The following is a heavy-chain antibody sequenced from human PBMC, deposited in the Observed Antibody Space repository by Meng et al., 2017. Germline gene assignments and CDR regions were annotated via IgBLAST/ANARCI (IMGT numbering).Heavy chain of an antibody. CDR3: ARHILWFGELYYFDY. J-gene: IGHJ4*02. V-gene: IGHV4-34*01. D-gene: IGHD3-10*01. Sequence: SETLSLTCAVYGGSFSGYYWSWIRQPPGKGLEWIGEINHSGSTNYNPSLKSRVTISVDTSKNQFSLTLSSVTAADTAVYYCARHILWFGELYYFDYWGQGTLVTVSS. CDR1: GGSFSGYY. CDR2: INHSGST.